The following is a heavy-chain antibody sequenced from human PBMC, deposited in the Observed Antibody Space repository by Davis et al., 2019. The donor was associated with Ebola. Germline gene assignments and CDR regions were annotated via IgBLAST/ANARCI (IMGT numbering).Heavy chain of an antibody. V-gene: IGHV1-18*01. Sequence: ASVKVSCKASGYTFTSYGISWVRQAPGQGLEWMGWISAYNGNTNYAQKLQGRVTMTTDTSASTAYMELRSLRSDDTAVYYCARGLHPGGSCCGDCYGGGFDYWGQGTLVTVSS. CDR2: ISAYNGNT. J-gene: IGHJ4*02. CDR1: GYTFTSYG. D-gene: IGHD2-15*01. CDR3: ARGLHPGGSCCGDCYGGGFDY.